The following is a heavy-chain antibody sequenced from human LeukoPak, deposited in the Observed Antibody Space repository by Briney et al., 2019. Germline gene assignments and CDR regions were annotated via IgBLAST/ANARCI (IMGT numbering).Heavy chain of an antibody. D-gene: IGHD2-2*02. J-gene: IGHJ4*02. Sequence: GGSLRLSCAASGFTFSGYWMSWVRQAPGKGLEWVSSISSSSSYIYYADSVKGRFTISRDNAKNSLYLQMNSLRAEDTAVYYCARDLWGYCSSTSCYKDYWGQGTLVTVSS. CDR3: ARDLWGYCSSTSCYKDY. CDR2: ISSSSSYI. CDR1: GFTFSGYW. V-gene: IGHV3-21*01.